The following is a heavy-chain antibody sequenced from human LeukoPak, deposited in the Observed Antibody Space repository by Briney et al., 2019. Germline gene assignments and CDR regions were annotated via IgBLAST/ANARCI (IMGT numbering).Heavy chain of an antibody. V-gene: IGHV1-18*01. D-gene: IGHD3-22*01. CDR1: GYTFTSYG. CDR3: ARDNENSSLYYYDSSGYCVD. Sequence: GASVKVSCKASGYTFTSYGISWVRQAPGQGLEWMGWISAYNGNTNYAQKLQGRVTMTTDTSTSTAYMELRSLRSDDTAVYYCARDNENSSLYYYDSSGYCVDWGQGTLVTVSS. J-gene: IGHJ4*02. CDR2: ISAYNGNT.